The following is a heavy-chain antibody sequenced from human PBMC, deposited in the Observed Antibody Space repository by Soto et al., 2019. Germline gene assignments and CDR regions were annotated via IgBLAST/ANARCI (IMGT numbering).Heavy chain of an antibody. CDR3: ARETYYDILTGGGGLDV. D-gene: IGHD3-9*01. V-gene: IGHV1-18*01. J-gene: IGHJ6*04. CDR1: GYTFTSYG. CDR2: ISAYNGNT. Sequence: QVQLVQSGAEVKKPGASVKVSCKASGYTFTSYGISWVRQAPGQGLEWMGWISAYNGNTNCAQKLQSRVTMTTDTSTSTANMELRSLRSDDTAVYYCARETYYDILTGGGGLDVWGNGTTVTVSS.